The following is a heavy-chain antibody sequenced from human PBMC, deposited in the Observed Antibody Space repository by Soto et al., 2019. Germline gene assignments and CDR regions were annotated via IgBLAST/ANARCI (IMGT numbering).Heavy chain of an antibody. D-gene: IGHD4-17*01. CDR2: ISDDGSNK. CDR1: GFTFSSDA. J-gene: IGHJ4*02. V-gene: IGHV3-30-3*01. Sequence: QVQLVESGGGVVQPGRSLRLSCAASGFTFSSDAMQWVRQAPGKGLEWVAVISDDGSNKYYADSVKGRFTISRDNSKNTLDLQMNSLRAEDTAVYYCAREDYGDYGGGGVWGQGTLVTVSS. CDR3: AREDYGDYGGGGV.